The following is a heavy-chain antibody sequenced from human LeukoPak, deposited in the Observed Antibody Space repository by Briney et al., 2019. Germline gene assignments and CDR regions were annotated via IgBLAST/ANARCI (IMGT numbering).Heavy chain of an antibody. J-gene: IGHJ4*02. Sequence: GGSLRPSCAASGFTFSSYAMSWVRQAPGKGLEWVSAISGSGGSTYYADSVKGRFTISRDNSKNTLYLQMNSLRAEDTAVYYCARRSSSSGGFDYWGQGALVTVSS. D-gene: IGHD6-6*01. CDR1: GFTFSSYA. V-gene: IGHV3-23*01. CDR2: ISGSGGST. CDR3: ARRSSSSGGFDY.